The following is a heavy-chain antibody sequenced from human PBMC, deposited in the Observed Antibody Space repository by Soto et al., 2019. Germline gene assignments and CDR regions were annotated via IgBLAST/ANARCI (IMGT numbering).Heavy chain of an antibody. D-gene: IGHD2-21*02. V-gene: IGHV4-4*02. CDR1: GGTVASSHW. CDR2: VYHTGDT. J-gene: IGHJ5*02. CDR3: AREIVTAGGNNYFDP. Sequence: QVQLQESGPRLVKPSGSLSLTCGVSGGTVASSHWWSWVRQSPGGGLEWIGNVYHTGDTNFNPSLQRRVTMSVDKSNKQLSLRLNSLTAADTAVYFCAREIVTAGGNNYFDPWGPGTLVTGSS.